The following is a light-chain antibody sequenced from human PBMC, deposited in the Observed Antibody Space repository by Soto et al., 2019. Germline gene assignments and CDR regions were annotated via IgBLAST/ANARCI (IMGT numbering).Light chain of an antibody. V-gene: IGKV3-20*01. CDR1: QSVSSSY. J-gene: IGKJ3*01. Sequence: EIVLTQSPGTLSLSPGERATLSCRASQSVSSSYLAWYQQKPGQAPRLLIYGASSRATGIPDRFIGSGSVTDFSLTISRLEPEDFGVDYCHRYFSSPIFTFGSRTKVDI. CDR2: GAS. CDR3: HRYFSSPIFT.